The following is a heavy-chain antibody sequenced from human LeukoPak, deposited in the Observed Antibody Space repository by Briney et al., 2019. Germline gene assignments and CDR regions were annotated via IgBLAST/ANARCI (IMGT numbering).Heavy chain of an antibody. Sequence: GGSLRLSCAASGFTFSSYAMHWVRQAPGKGLEWVSAISGSGGSTYYADSVKGRFTISRDNSKNTLYLQMNSLRAEDTAVYYCAKEENLWFGELLYLDYWGQGTLVTVSS. CDR3: AKEENLWFGELLYLDY. CDR2: ISGSGGST. J-gene: IGHJ4*02. CDR1: GFTFSSYA. V-gene: IGHV3-23*01. D-gene: IGHD3-10*01.